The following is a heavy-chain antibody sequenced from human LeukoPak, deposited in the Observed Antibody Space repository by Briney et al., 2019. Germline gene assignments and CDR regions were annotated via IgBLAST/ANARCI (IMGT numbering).Heavy chain of an antibody. CDR1: GFTFSSYA. V-gene: IGHV3-64*01. CDR3: ARGVGNGLYYFDY. Sequence: GGSLRLFCAASGFTFSSYAMHWVRQAPGKGLQYVSGISGNGGSTYYANSVEGRFTISRDNAKNTLYLQMGSLRAEDMALYYCARGVGNGLYYFDYWGQGTLVTVSS. CDR2: ISGNGGST. D-gene: IGHD1-26*01. J-gene: IGHJ4*02.